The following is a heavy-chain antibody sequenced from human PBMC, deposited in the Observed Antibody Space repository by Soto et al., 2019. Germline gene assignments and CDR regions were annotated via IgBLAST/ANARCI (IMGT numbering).Heavy chain of an antibody. CDR3: ARQVTSGTSLYYFDY. D-gene: IGHD1-7*01. Sequence: ASVKVSCKASGCTFTSYGISWVRQAPGQGLEWMGWISAYNGNTNYNPSLKSRVTISVDTSKNQFSLKLSSVTAADTAVYYCARQVTSGTSLYYFDYWGQGTLVTVSS. V-gene: IGHV1-18*01. J-gene: IGHJ4*02. CDR1: GCTFTSYG. CDR2: ISAYNGNT.